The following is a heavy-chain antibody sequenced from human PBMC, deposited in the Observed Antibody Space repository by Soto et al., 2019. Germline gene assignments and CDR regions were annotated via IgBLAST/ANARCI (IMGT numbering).Heavy chain of an antibody. D-gene: IGHD6-13*01. Sequence: PGGSLRLSCSASGFTFSSYAMHWVRQAPGKGLEYVSAISSNGGSTYYADSVKGRFTISRDNSKNTLYLQMSSLRAEDTAVYYCVKDQMVEPPGYSSSWSPLWGQGTLVTVSS. CDR3: VKDQMVEPPGYSSSWSPL. CDR1: GFTFSSYA. J-gene: IGHJ4*02. CDR2: ISSNGGST. V-gene: IGHV3-64D*06.